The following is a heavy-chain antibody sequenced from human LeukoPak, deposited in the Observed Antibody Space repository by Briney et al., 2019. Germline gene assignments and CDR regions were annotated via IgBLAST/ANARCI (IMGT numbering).Heavy chain of an antibody. CDR1: GGTFSSYT. J-gene: IGHJ4*02. CDR2: IIPILGIA. CDR3: ASIAVAGRRNFAY. D-gene: IGHD6-19*01. Sequence: ASVKVSCKASGGTFSSYTISWVRQAPGQGLEWMGRIIPILGIANYAQKFQGRVTITADKSTSTAYMELSSLRSEDTAVYYCASIAVAGRRNFAYWGQGTLVTVSS. V-gene: IGHV1-69*02.